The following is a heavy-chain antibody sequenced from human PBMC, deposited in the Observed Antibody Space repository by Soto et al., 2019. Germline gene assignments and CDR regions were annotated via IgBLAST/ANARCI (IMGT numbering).Heavy chain of an antibody. CDR1: SRSG. CDR3: AKVRSIRSHYVAAFDI. J-gene: IGHJ3*02. V-gene: IGHV3-23*01. CDR2: ISGSGGST. Sequence: SRSGLRWDHQEKRKGLEWVSAISGSGGSTYYADSVKGRFTISRDNSKNTLYLQMNSLRAEDTAVYYCAKVRSIRSHYVAAFDICGQAT. D-gene: IGHD3-10*01.